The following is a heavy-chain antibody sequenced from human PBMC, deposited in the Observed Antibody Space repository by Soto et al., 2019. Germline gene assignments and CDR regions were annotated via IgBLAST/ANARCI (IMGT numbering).Heavy chain of an antibody. V-gene: IGHV4-30-2*01. J-gene: IGHJ4*02. D-gene: IGHD3-16*01. CDR1: GGSINTATHS. Sequence: QLQLQESGSGLVKPSQTLSLTCAVSGGSINTATHSWSWIRQPPGKGLEWIGYIYHSGSTYYNPSFKSRVTISIDKSNNQFSLRRSFLPAADTAVYYCARGGGVTTPGDDYWGQGILVTVSS. CDR3: ARGGGVTTPGDDY. CDR2: IYHSGST.